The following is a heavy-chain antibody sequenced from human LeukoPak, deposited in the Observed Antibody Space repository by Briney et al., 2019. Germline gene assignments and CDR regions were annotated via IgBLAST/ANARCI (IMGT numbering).Heavy chain of an antibody. D-gene: IGHD2-15*01. CDR3: ASFYCSGGSRYQYYYYYMDV. CDR2: IYYSGST. V-gene: IGHV4-39*01. Sequence: SETLSLTCTVSGGSISSRSYYWGWIRQPPGKGLEWIGIIYYSGSTYSNPSLRSRVTISVDTSKNQFSLKLSSVTAADTAVYYCASFYCSGGSRYQYYYYYMDVWGKGTTVTISS. J-gene: IGHJ6*03. CDR1: GGSISSRSYY.